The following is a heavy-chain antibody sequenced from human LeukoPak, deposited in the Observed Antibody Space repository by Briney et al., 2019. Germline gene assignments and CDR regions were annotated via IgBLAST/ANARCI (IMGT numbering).Heavy chain of an antibody. CDR2: INWIGGST. CDR3: AKDYGSGSYYYYYMDV. J-gene: IGHJ6*03. CDR1: GFTFSSYW. D-gene: IGHD3-10*01. Sequence: GGSLRLSCAASGFTFSSYWMSWVRQAPGKGLEWVSGINWIGGSTGYADSVKGRFTISRDNAKNSLYLQMNSLRAEDTALYYCAKDYGSGSYYYYYMDVWGKGTTVTISS. V-gene: IGHV3-20*04.